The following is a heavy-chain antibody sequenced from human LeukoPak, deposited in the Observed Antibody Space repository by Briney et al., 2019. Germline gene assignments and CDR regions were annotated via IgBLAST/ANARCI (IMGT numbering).Heavy chain of an antibody. Sequence: GGSLRLSCATSGFTFDDYGMSWVRQAPGKGLEWVSGINWNGGSTGYADSVKGRFTISRDNAKNSLYLQMNSLRAEDMALYYCARDGGLYCSGGSCDDFDYWGQGTLVTVSS. CDR3: ARDGGLYCSGGSCDDFDY. CDR1: GFTFDDYG. D-gene: IGHD2-15*01. CDR2: INWNGGST. J-gene: IGHJ4*02. V-gene: IGHV3-20*04.